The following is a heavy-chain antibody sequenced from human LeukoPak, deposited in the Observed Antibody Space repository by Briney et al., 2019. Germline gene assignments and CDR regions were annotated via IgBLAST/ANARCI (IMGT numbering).Heavy chain of an antibody. J-gene: IGHJ4*02. V-gene: IGHV3-33*01. D-gene: IGHD6-13*01. CDR1: GFTFSSYG. Sequence: GGSLRLSCAASGFTFSSYGMHWVRQAPGKGLEWVAVIWYDGSNKYYADSVKGRFTISRDNSKNTLYLQMNSLRAEDTAVYYCARLGQQLVTDYWGQGTLVTVSS. CDR3: ARLGQQLVTDY. CDR2: IWYDGSNK.